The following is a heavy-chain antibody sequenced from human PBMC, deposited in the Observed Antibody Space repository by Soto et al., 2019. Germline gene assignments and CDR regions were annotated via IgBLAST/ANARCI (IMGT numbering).Heavy chain of an antibody. D-gene: IGHD6-6*01. V-gene: IGHV5-51*01. CDR2: IYPGDSDT. Sequence: GESLKISCKGSGYSFTSYWIGWVRQMPGKGLEWMGIIYPGDSDTRYSPSFQGQVTISADKSISTAYLQWSSLKDSDTAMYYCASGLSSEGYYYYYGMDVWGQGTTVTVSS. CDR1: GYSFTSYW. CDR3: ASGLSSEGYYYYYGMDV. J-gene: IGHJ6*02.